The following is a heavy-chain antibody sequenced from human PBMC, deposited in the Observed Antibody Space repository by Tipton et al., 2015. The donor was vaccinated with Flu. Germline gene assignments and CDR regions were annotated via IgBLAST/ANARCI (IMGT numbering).Heavy chain of an antibody. V-gene: IGHV6-1*02. CDR1: GDSVSSNSAA. CDR3: ARGTGYCSSTSCFHGMDV. J-gene: IGHJ6*02. CDR2: TYYRSKWYN. Sequence: GLVKPSQTLSLTCAISGDSVSSNSAAWNWIRQSPSRGLEWLGRTYYRSKWYNDYAVSVKSRITINPDTPKNQFSLQLNSVTPEDTAVYYCARGTGYCSSTSCFHGMDVWGQGTTVTVSS. D-gene: IGHD2-2*01.